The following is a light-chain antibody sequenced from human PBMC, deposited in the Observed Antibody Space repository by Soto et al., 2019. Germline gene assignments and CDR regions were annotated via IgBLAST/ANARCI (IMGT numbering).Light chain of an antibody. CDR3: QQFGDSSWT. CDR2: GAS. V-gene: IGKV3-20*01. J-gene: IGKJ1*01. CDR1: QSVSSNY. Sequence: EIVLTQSPGTLSLSPGDRATLSCRASQSVSSNYLAWYQQKPGQAPRLLIYGASSRATGIPDRFSGSGSGTDFTLTISRLEPEDFAVYYCQQFGDSSWTFGQGTKVEIK.